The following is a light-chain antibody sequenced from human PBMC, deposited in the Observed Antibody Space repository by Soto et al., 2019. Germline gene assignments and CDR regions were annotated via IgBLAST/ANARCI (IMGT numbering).Light chain of an antibody. J-gene: IGKJ2*01. CDR2: KAS. V-gene: IGKV1-5*03. CDR3: HQYNTYSYT. CDR1: QSVSIW. Sequence: DLQMTQSPSTLSASVGDRVTITCRASQSVSIWLAWYQQKPGKAPKLLIYKASNLQSGVPSRFSGSGSGTEFTLTISSLQPDDFATYYCHQYNTYSYTFGQGTKLEI.